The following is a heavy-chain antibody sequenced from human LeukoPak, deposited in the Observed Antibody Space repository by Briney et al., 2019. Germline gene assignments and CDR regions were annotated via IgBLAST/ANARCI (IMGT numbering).Heavy chain of an antibody. D-gene: IGHD3-10*01. CDR1: GGSFSGYY. J-gene: IGHJ4*02. CDR3: ARDVWFGAGRTFDY. Sequence: PSETLSLTCAVYGGSFSGYYWSWIRQPPGKGLEWIGEINHSGSTNYNPSLKSRVTISVDTSKNQFSLKLSSVTAADTAVYYCARDVWFGAGRTFDYWGQGTLVTVSS. V-gene: IGHV4-34*01. CDR2: INHSGST.